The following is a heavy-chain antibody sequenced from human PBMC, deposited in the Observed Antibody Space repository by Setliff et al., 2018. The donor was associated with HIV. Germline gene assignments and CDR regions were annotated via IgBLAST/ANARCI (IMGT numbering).Heavy chain of an antibody. D-gene: IGHD1-26*01. J-gene: IGHJ3*01. CDR2: ISGGGTYI. V-gene: IGHV3-48*03. CDR1: GFTFYLYE. CDR3: ARLPNPKERSYWRLPFDL. Sequence: PGGSLRLSCAASGFTFYLYEMNWVRQAPGKGLEWVSYISGGGTYIHYYADSVKGRFAISRDNAEGSLYLQMNNLRAEDSAVYYCARLPNPKERSYWRLPFDLWGRGTRVTVSS.